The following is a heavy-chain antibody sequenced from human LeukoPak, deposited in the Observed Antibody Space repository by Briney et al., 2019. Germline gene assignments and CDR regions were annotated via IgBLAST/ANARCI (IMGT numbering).Heavy chain of an antibody. CDR2: IYYSGST. CDR3: ARDGNDYGDYDAFDI. CDR1: GGSINNYY. Sequence: PSETLSLTCTVSGGSINNYYWSWIRQPPGKGLEWIGYIYYSGSTNYNPSLKSRVTISVDTSKNQFSLKLSSVTAADTAVYYCARDGNDYGDYDAFDIWGQGTMVTVSS. J-gene: IGHJ3*02. V-gene: IGHV4-59*01. D-gene: IGHD4-17*01.